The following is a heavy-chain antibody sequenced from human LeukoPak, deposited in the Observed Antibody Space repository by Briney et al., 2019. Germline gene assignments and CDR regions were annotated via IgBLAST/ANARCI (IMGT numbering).Heavy chain of an antibody. V-gene: IGHV1-2*06. CDR3: ASGGGSFGDV. Sequence: ASVKVSCKASGYSFTGYYMHWVRQAPGQGLEWMGRTNPNSGGTNYAQKFQGRVTMTRYTSISTDYMELSGLRSDDTAVYYCASGGGSFGDVWGQGTMVTVSS. CDR2: TNPNSGGT. CDR1: GYSFTGYY. J-gene: IGHJ3*01. D-gene: IGHD2-15*01.